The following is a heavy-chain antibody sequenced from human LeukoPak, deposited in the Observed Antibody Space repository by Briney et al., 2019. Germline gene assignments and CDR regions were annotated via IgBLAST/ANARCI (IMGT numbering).Heavy chain of an antibody. D-gene: IGHD6-13*01. Sequence: SETLSLTCTVSGGSISSYYWSWIRQPPGKGLEWIGNIYTSGSTNYNPSLRSRVTMSVDTSKNQISLQLSSVTAADTAVYFCARVIYSTSCFDYWGQGTLVSVST. CDR3: ARVIYSTSCFDY. V-gene: IGHV4-4*09. CDR1: GGSISSYY. CDR2: IYTSGST. J-gene: IGHJ4*02.